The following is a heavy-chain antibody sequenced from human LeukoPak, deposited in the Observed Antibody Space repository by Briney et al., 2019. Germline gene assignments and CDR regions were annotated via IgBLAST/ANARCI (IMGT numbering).Heavy chain of an antibody. D-gene: IGHD6-19*01. V-gene: IGHV3-48*02. Sequence: GGSLRLSCAASGFIFSRYSMNWARQAPGKGLEWVSYIGSSSSTIHYADSVKGRFTISRDNAKNSLYLQMNSLRDEDTAVYYCAGEAVAGNHFDNWGQGTLVTVSS. CDR3: AGEAVAGNHFDN. CDR2: IGSSSSTI. J-gene: IGHJ4*02. CDR1: GFIFSRYS.